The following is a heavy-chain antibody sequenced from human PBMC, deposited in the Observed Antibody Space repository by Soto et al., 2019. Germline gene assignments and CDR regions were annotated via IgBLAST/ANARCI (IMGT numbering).Heavy chain of an antibody. V-gene: IGHV3-21*01. CDR1: GFTFSSYS. CDR3: ARDWGLDSSGWYVIHYYYYYGMDV. D-gene: IGHD6-19*01. CDR2: ISSSSSYI. J-gene: IGHJ6*02. Sequence: PGGSLRLSCAASGFTFSSYSMNWVRQAPGKGLEWVSSISSSSSYIYYADSVKGRFTISRDNAKNSLYLQMNSLRAEDTAVYYCARDWGLDSSGWYVIHYYYYYGMDVWGQGTTVTVSS.